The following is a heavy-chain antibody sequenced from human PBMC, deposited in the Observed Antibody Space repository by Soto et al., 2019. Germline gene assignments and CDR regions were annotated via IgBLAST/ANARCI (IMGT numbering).Heavy chain of an antibody. CDR1: GFTFSSYG. V-gene: IGHV3-30*18. D-gene: IGHD1-26*01. J-gene: IGHJ4*02. Sequence: QVQLVESGGGVVQPGRSLRLSCVASGFTFSSYGMHWVRQAPGKGLEWVAIISYDGSNTYYADSVKGRFTISRDNSNNTLYLPMNSLRAEDTSVYYCAKEGGLSGSYYISSSYYFDYWGQGTLVTVSS. CDR3: AKEGGLSGSYYISSSYYFDY. CDR2: ISYDGSNT.